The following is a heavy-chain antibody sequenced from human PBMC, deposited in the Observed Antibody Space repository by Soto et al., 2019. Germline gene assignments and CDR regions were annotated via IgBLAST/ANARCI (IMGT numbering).Heavy chain of an antibody. V-gene: IGHV3-21*01. CDR3: ARDRVDTAMVLTLAYYYGMDV. D-gene: IGHD5-18*01. J-gene: IGHJ6*02. CDR1: GFTFSNYN. CDR2: MSAGGSYI. Sequence: GGSLRLSCAASGFTFSNYNMNWVRQAPGKGLEWVSLMSAGGSYIYYADSVKGRFTISRDNAKNSLYLQMNSLRPEVTAVYYCARDRVDTAMVLTLAYYYGMDVWGQGTAVTVSS.